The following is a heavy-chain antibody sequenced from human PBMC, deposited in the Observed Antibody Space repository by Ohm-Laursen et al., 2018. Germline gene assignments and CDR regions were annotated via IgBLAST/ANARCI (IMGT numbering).Heavy chain of an antibody. J-gene: IGHJ2*01. CDR1: GGSISNYY. Sequence: SDTLSLTCTVSGGSISNYYWSWIRQPAGKGLEWIGRIYISGKTNYNPSLKSRVIMSVDTSKNQFSLRLKSVTAADTAVYYCASEERDNWNGEFDLWGRGTLVTVSS. V-gene: IGHV4-4*07. CDR2: IYISGKT. D-gene: IGHD1-1*01. CDR3: ASEERDNWNGEFDL.